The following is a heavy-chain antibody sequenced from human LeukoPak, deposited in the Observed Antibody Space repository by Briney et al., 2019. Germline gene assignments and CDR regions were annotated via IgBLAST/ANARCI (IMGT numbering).Heavy chain of an antibody. Sequence: PSETLSLTCTVSGGSISSYYWICIRQPAGKALEWIGRIYTSGSTNYNPSLKSRVTMSVDTSKNQSSLKLSSVTAADTAVYYCARDDSPGDWFDPWGQGTLVTVSS. V-gene: IGHV4-4*07. CDR2: IYTSGST. CDR1: GGSISSYY. J-gene: IGHJ5*02. D-gene: IGHD2-15*01. CDR3: ARDDSPGDWFDP.